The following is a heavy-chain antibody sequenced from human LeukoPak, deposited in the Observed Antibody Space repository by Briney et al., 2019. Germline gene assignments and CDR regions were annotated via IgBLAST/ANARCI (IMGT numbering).Heavy chain of an antibody. J-gene: IGHJ3*02. D-gene: IGHD6-6*01. CDR1: AYTFTKYG. CDR2: ISTHDDNT. V-gene: IGHV1-18*04. CDR3: ARQSIVGRRRGQDAFDI. Sequence: ASVKVSCKASAYTFTKYGISWVRQAPGQGLEYMAWISTHDDNTNYAQKFQGRVTMTTDTSTNTAYMELRSLRSDDTAVYYCARQSIVGRRRGQDAFDIWGQGTMVTVSS.